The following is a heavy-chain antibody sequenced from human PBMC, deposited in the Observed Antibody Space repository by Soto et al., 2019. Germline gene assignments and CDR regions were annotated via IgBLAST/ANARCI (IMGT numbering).Heavy chain of an antibody. V-gene: IGHV3-21*01. J-gene: IGHJ3*02. CDR2: ISSSSSYI. CDR1: GFTFSSYS. D-gene: IGHD5-18*01. Sequence: LSLTCAASGFTFSSYSMNWVRQAPGKGLEWVSSISSSSSYIYYADSVKGRFTISRDNAKNSLYLQMNSLRAEDTAVYYCARPDTSYSYGPIDAFDIWGQGTMVTVSS. CDR3: ARPDTSYSYGPIDAFDI.